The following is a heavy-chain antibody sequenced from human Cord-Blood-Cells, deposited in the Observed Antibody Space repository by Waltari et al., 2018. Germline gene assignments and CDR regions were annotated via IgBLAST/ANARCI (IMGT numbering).Heavy chain of an antibody. CDR2: IYHSGST. CDR1: GYSISSGYY. Sequence: QVQLQESGPGLVKPSETLSLTCTVAGYSISSGYYWGWTRQPPGKGLEWIGSIYHSGSTYYNPSLKSRVTISVDTSKNQFSLKLSSVTAADTAVYYCARDGYDFWSQGTLVTVSS. CDR3: ARDGYDF. V-gene: IGHV4-38-2*02. J-gene: IGHJ4*02. D-gene: IGHD3-3*01.